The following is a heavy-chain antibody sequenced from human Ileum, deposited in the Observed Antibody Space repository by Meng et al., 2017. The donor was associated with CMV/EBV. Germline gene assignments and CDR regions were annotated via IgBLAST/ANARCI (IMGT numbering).Heavy chain of an antibody. Sequence: LPKPGGAVLLQPSNTPPPSCFFYVSLRSSHFCICLLHPPGDGLLWIAEINYCEKTNPNPSLASRVTITQDTSKNQCSLNPNSVTVPDAAVYYCVRGRFCYPADFDLWGQGTLVTVSS. J-gene: IGHJ4*02. V-gene: IGHV4-34*01. CDR1: VSLRSSHF. CDR2: INYCEKT. CDR3: VRGRFCYPADFDL. D-gene: IGHD3-9*01.